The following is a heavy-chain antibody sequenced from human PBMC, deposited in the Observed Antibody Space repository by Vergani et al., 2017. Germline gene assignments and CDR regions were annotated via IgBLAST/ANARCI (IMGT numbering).Heavy chain of an antibody. V-gene: IGHV4-30-4*01. Sequence: QVQLPESGPGLVKPSQTLSLTCTVSGGSISSGDYYWSWIRQPPGKGLEWIGYIYYSGSTYYSPSLKSRVTISLDTSKNQFSLKLSSVTATDTAVYYCARYCTSTSCYPDAFDIWGQGTLVTVSS. D-gene: IGHD2-2*01. CDR1: GGSISSGDYY. CDR3: ARYCTSTSCYPDAFDI. J-gene: IGHJ3*02. CDR2: IYYSGST.